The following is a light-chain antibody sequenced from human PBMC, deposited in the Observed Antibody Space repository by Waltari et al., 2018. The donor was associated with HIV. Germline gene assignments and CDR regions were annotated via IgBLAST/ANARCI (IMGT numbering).Light chain of an antibody. CDR2: DAS. CDR1: QGIRSA. V-gene: IGKV1-13*02. CDR3: QQFNTYPLT. J-gene: IGKJ4*01. Sequence: AIQLTQSPSSLSASVRDRVTITCRASQGIRSALAWYQQKPGKAPNLLIYDASTLESGVPSRFRDNGSGTDFTLTISSLQPEDFATYYCQQFNTYPLTFGGGTKVEIK.